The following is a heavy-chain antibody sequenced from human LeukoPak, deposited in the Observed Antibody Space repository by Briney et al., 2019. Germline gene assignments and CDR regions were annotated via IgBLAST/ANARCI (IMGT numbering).Heavy chain of an antibody. J-gene: IGHJ3*02. D-gene: IGHD3-22*01. CDR3: AKVPYYYDSSGYWDAFDI. CDR2: ISYDGSNK. CDR1: GFTFSSYG. Sequence: GGSLRLSCAASGFTFSSYGMHWVRQAPGKGLEWGAVISYDGSNKYYADSVKGRFTIARDNSKNPLYLQMNSLRAEDTAVYYCAKVPYYYDSSGYWDAFDIWGQGTMVTVSS. V-gene: IGHV3-30*18.